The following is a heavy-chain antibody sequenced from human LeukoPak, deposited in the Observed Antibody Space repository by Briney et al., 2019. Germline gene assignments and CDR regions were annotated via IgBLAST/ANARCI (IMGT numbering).Heavy chain of an antibody. CDR3: ARGRFAGYTFYY. CDR2: MNPNSGNT. CDR1: GYTFTSYD. J-gene: IGHJ4*02. D-gene: IGHD5-24*01. Sequence: ASVKVSCKASGYTFTSYDIDWVRQATGQGLEWMGWMNPNSGNTGYAQKSQGRVTMTRNTSISTAYMELSSLRSEDTAVYYCARGRFAGYTFYYWGQGTLVTVSS. V-gene: IGHV1-8*01.